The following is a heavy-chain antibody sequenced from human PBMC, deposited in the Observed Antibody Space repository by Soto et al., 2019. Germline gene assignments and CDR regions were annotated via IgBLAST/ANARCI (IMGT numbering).Heavy chain of an antibody. D-gene: IGHD2-15*01. V-gene: IGHV1-58*01. CDR2: IVIGGGNT. CDR1: GFTFSNSA. J-gene: IGHJ3*02. Sequence: SEKVSCKTSGFTFSNSAVQWVRQARGQRLEWIGWIVIGGGNTKYAQHLQDKLTITRDMSTSTAYMELTSLTSEDTAVYYCAAELYGGGRCCSFDIWGQGTMVTVSS. CDR3: AAELYGGGRCCSFDI.